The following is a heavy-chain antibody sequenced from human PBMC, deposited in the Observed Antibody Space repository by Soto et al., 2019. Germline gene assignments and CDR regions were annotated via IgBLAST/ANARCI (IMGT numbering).Heavy chain of an antibody. V-gene: IGHV4-59*01. Sequence: PSETVSLTCTVSGGSISSYYWSWIRQPPGKGLEWIGYIYYSGSTNYNPSLKSRVTISVDTSKNQFSLKLSSVTAADTAVYYCARGGGPPRFFARDGGFDPWGQGTLVTSPQ. CDR2: IYYSGST. D-gene: IGHD2-21*01. J-gene: IGHJ5*02. CDR1: GGSISSYY. CDR3: ARGGGPPRFFARDGGFDP.